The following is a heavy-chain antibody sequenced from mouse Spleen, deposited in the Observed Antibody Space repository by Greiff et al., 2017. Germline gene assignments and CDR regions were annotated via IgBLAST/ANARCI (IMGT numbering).Heavy chain of an antibody. Sequence: QVQLQQPGAELVRPGTSVKLSCKASGYTFTSYWMHWVKQRPGQGLEWIGVIDPSDSYTNYNQKFKGKATLTVDTSSSTAYMQLSSLTSEDSAVDYCARYYRYEVWEAMDYWGQGTSVTVSS. CDR1: GYTFTSYW. V-gene: IGHV1-59*01. J-gene: IGHJ4*01. D-gene: IGHD2-14*01. CDR3: ARYYRYEVWEAMDY. CDR2: IDPSDSYT.